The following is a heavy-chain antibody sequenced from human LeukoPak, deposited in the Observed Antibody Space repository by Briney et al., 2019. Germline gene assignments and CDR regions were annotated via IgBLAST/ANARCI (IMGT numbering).Heavy chain of an antibody. V-gene: IGHV5-51*01. D-gene: IGHD2-2*01. CDR1: GYNFTSYW. CDR3: ARLDVVPAAPGGYYSYMDV. Sequence: GESLKISCQGSGYNFTSYWIGWVRPVPGKGLGWMGIIYPGDSDTRYSPSFQGQVTISAAKSISTAYLQWSSLKASDTAMYYCARLDVVPAAPGGYYSYMDVWGKGTTVTVSS. CDR2: IYPGDSDT. J-gene: IGHJ6*03.